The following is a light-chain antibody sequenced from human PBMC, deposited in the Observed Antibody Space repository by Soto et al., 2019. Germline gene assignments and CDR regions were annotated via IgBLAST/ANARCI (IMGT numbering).Light chain of an antibody. V-gene: IGKV1-5*01. Sequence: IQMTQSPSILSASVGDRVTITCRATQSISTWLAWYQQKPGKAPKLLIYDASTLESGVPSRFSGSGSGTEFTLTISSLRPDDFATYYCQQYNGYSGTFGQGTKVEIK. J-gene: IGKJ1*01. CDR1: QSISTW. CDR2: DAS. CDR3: QQYNGYSGT.